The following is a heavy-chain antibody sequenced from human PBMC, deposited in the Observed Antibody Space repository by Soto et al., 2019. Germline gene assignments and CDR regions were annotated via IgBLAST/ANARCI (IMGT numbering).Heavy chain of an antibody. Sequence: PGGSLRLSCAASGFTFSSYAMSWVRQAPEKGLEWVSAISGSGGSTYYADSVKGRFTISRDNSKNTLCLQMNSLRAEDTAVYYCAKVRGYSYYYYYMDVWGKGTTVTVSS. D-gene: IGHD3-10*01. CDR2: ISGSGGST. CDR3: AKVRGYSYYYYYMDV. CDR1: GFTFSSYA. J-gene: IGHJ6*03. V-gene: IGHV3-23*01.